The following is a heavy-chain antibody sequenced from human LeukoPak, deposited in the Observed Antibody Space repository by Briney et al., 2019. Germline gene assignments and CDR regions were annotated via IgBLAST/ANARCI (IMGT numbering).Heavy chain of an antibody. CDR2: IRLDGTNK. D-gene: IGHD4-17*01. CDR1: GFTFSTYG. Sequence: GGSLRLSCAASGFTFSTYGIPWVRQAPGKGLEWVAFIRLDGTNKWYADSVKGRFTISRGNSKNVLYLQMNSLRAEDTAVYHCAKDRDYGDYPSAYYYYMDVWGKGTTVSVSS. J-gene: IGHJ6*03. CDR3: AKDRDYGDYPSAYYYYMDV. V-gene: IGHV3-30*02.